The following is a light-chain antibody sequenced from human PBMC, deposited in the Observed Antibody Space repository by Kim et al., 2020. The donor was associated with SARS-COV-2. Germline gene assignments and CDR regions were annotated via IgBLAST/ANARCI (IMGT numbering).Light chain of an antibody. Sequence: VAPGQTASLNCSGDKLGDKYACWYQQRPGQSPVLVIYQDSKRPSGIPGRFSGSNSGNTATLTISGTQAMDEADYYCQAWDSSTVVFGGGTQLTVL. V-gene: IGLV3-1*01. CDR3: QAWDSSTVV. J-gene: IGLJ2*01. CDR2: QDS. CDR1: KLGDKY.